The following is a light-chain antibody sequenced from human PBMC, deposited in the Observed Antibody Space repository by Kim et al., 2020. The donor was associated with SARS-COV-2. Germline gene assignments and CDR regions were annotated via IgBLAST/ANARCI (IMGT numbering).Light chain of an antibody. CDR3: QQSYSTPYT. CDR2: TAS. V-gene: IGKV1-39*01. J-gene: IGKJ2*01. Sequence: DIQMTQSPSSLSASVGDRVTITCRASQIISSYLNWYQQKPGKAPNLLIYTASSLQSGVPLRFSGSGSGTDFTLTISSLQPEDFATYYCQQSYSTPYTFGQGTKLEI. CDR1: QIISSY.